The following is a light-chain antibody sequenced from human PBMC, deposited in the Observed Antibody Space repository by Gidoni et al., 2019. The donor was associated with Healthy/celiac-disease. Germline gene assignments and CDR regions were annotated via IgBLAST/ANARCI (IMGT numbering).Light chain of an antibody. CDR2: GAS. Sequence: EIVMTQSPATLSVSPGERATLSCRASQSVSSKLAWYQQKPGQAPRRVIYGASTRATAFPARFSGSGSGTEFTLTINSLQSEDFAVYYCQQYDNWPRTFGQGTKVEIK. V-gene: IGKV3-15*01. CDR3: QQYDNWPRT. J-gene: IGKJ1*01. CDR1: QSVSSK.